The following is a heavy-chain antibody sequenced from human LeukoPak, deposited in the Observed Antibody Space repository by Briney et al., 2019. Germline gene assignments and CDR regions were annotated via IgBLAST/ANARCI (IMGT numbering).Heavy chain of an antibody. CDR3: ARDGSYYDSSRGFDY. J-gene: IGHJ4*02. V-gene: IGHV1-46*01. CDR1: GYTFTSYY. Sequence: ASVKVSCKASGYTFTSYYMHWVRQAPGQGLEWMGIINPSGGSTSYAQKFQGRATMTRDTSTSTVYMELSSLRSEDTAVYYCARDGSYYDSSRGFDYWGQGTLVTVSS. D-gene: IGHD3-22*01. CDR2: INPSGGST.